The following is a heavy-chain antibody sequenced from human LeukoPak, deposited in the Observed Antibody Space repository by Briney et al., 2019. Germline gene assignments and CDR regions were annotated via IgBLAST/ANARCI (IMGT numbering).Heavy chain of an antibody. CDR2: IYYSGST. D-gene: IGHD2-2*03. J-gene: IGHJ4*02. CDR1: GGSISSSSYY. V-gene: IGHV4-39*01. CDR3: ARHGYCSSTSCTTFDY. Sequence: SETLSLTCTVSGGSISSSSYYWGWIRQPPGKGLEWIGSIYYSGSTYYNPSLKSRVTISVDTSKNQFSLKLSSVTAADTAVYYCARHGYCSSTSCTTFDYWGQGTLVTVSS.